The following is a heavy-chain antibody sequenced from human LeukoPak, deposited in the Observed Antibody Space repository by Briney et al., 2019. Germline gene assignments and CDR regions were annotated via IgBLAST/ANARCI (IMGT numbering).Heavy chain of an antibody. J-gene: IGHJ4*02. CDR3: ARGADSGYSSDN. CDR1: GFTFINYW. D-gene: IGHD3-9*01. V-gene: IGHV3-74*01. Sequence: PGGSLRLSCAASGFTFINYWMHWVRQAPGKGLLWVSRINSDGRSTNYADSVKVRFTISRDNAKNTLYLQMNSLRAEDTAVYYCARGADSGYSSDNWGQGTLVSVSS. CDR2: INSDGRST.